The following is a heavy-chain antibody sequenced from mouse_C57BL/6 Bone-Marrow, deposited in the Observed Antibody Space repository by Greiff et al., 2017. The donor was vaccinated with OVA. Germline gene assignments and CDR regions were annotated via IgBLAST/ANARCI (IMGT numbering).Heavy chain of an antibody. CDR2: ISSGSSTI. CDR3: ARRRGSSFYYAMDY. V-gene: IGHV5-17*01. D-gene: IGHD1-1*01. CDR1: GFTFSDYG. J-gene: IGHJ4*01. Sequence: EVKLMESGGGLVKPGGSLKLSCAASGFTFSDYGMHWVRQAPEKGLEWVAYISSGSSTIYYADTVKGRFTISRDNAKNTLFLQMTSLRSEDTAMYYCARRRGSSFYYAMDYWGQGTSVTVSS.